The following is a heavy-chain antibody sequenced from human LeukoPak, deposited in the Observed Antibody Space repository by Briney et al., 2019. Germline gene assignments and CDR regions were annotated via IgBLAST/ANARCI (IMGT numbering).Heavy chain of an antibody. CDR1: GFNFNSHT. CDR3: ARLWGGNGYSGGSLNL. V-gene: IGHV3-48*04. CDR2: ITSGSTTI. J-gene: IGHJ5*02. Sequence: GGSLRLSCAASGFNFNSHTMGWVRQAPGKGLEWISSITSGSTTIYYGDSVKGRFTISRDNAKNSLYLQMNSLRAEDTAVYYCARLWGGNGYSGGSLNLWGQGTLVSVSS. D-gene: IGHD3-16*01.